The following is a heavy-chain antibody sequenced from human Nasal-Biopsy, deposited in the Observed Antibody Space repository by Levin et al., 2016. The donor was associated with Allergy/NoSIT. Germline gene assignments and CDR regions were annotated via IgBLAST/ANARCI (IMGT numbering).Heavy chain of an antibody. CDR3: VKSGPNYYAD. V-gene: IGHV3-23*01. J-gene: IGHJ4*02. CDR2: ISDSSSST. Sequence: GESLKISCAASGFTFSSFAMNWVRQAPGKGLEWVSSISDSSSSTFYADSVKGRFTISRDNFMNTLYLHMSSLRAEDTAVYYCVKSGPNYYADWGQGTLVTVSS. CDR1: GFTFSSFA.